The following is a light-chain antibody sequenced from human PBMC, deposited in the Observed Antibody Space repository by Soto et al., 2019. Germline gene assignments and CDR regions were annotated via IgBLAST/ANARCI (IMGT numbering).Light chain of an antibody. Sequence: DIQMTQSPSSLSASVGDRVTITCQASQDIKNYLNWYQQKSGKAPKLLIYDASDLGTGVPSRFSGSGSGTEFNLTINSLQPEDSATYYCQQYDNLPLTCVGGNKVEIK. J-gene: IGKJ4*01. V-gene: IGKV1-33*01. CDR1: QDIKNY. CDR3: QQYDNLPLT. CDR2: DAS.